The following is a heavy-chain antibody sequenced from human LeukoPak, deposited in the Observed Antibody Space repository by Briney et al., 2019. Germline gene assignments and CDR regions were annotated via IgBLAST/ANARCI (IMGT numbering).Heavy chain of an antibody. CDR3: ARDLVAAVVTAGPDF. Sequence: HAERSLRLSCAASGFTFSTYAIHWVRQAPGKGLEWVAFISYDGGNKYYADSVKGRFTISRDNSRNTVYLQMNSLRGEDTAVYYCARDLVAAVVTAGPDFWGQGTLVTVSS. CDR1: GFTFSTYA. CDR2: ISYDGGNK. V-gene: IGHV3-30-3*01. D-gene: IGHD4-23*01. J-gene: IGHJ4*02.